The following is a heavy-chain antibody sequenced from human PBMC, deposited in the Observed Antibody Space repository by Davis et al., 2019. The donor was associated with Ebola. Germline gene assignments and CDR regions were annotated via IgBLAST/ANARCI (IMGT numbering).Heavy chain of an antibody. J-gene: IGHJ6*03. Sequence: GESLKISCAASGFTFSSYSMNWVRQAPGKGLEWVSSISGSSSYIYYADSVKGRFTFSRDNAKHSLYLQMNSLRVEDTAVYYCARVGNYYYYMDVWGKGTTVTVSS. V-gene: IGHV3-21*01. CDR2: ISGSSSYI. CDR3: ARVGNYYYYMDV. CDR1: GFTFSSYS. D-gene: IGHD7-27*01.